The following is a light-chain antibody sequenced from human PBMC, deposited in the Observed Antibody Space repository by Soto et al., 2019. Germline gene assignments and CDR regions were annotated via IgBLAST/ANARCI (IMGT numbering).Light chain of an antibody. Sequence: QSALTQPASVSGSPGQSITISCTGTSSDVGGYNYVSWYQQHPGKAPKLMIYDVSNRPSGVSNRFSGSKSGNTASLTISGLQAEDEADYNCSSYTSSSTVVFGGGTKVTVL. J-gene: IGLJ2*01. CDR3: SSYTSSSTVV. CDR1: SSDVGGYNY. V-gene: IGLV2-14*01. CDR2: DVS.